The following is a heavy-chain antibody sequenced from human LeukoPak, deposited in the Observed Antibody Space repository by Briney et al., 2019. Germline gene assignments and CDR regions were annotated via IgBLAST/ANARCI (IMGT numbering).Heavy chain of an antibody. CDR2: IIPILGIA. D-gene: IGHD2-2*03. J-gene: IGHJ5*02. V-gene: IGHV1-69*04. Sequence: ASVKVSCKASGGTFNSYAISWVRQAPGQGLEWMGRIIPILGIANYAQKFQGRVTITADKSTSTAQRQLSSLRSDVTAVYPCARDLGHCMCTSCQDNWFDPWGQGTLVTVSS. CDR3: ARDLGHCMCTSCQDNWFDP. CDR1: GGTFNSYA.